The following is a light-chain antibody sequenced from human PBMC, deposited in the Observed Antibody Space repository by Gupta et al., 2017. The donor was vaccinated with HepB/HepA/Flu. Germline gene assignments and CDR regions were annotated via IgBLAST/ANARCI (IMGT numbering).Light chain of an antibody. Sequence: QPALTQPRSVSGSPGQSVTISCSGTSSDVGRYNYVSWYQHRPGKGPKLIIYDVNKWPSGVPGRFSGSKSGNTASLTISGLQAEEEAVYYCCSYAGSKSFGVFGEGTKLTVL. CDR3: CSYAGSKSFGV. CDR1: SSDVGRYNY. CDR2: DVN. V-gene: IGLV2-11*01. J-gene: IGLJ2*01.